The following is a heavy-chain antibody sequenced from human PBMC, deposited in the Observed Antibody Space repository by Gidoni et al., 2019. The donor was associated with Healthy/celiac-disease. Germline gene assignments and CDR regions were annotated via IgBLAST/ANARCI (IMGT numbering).Heavy chain of an antibody. V-gene: IGHV4-34*01. CDR2: INHSGST. CDR1: GGSFSGYY. CDR3: ARVRVIQLWPYYYGMDV. Sequence: QVQLQQWGAGLLKPSETLSLTCAVYGGSFSGYYWRWIRQPPGKGLEWIGEINHSGSTNYNPSLKSRVTRSVDTSKNQFSLKLSSVTAADTAVYYCARVRVIQLWPYYYGMDVWGQGTTVTVSS. D-gene: IGHD5-18*01. J-gene: IGHJ6*02.